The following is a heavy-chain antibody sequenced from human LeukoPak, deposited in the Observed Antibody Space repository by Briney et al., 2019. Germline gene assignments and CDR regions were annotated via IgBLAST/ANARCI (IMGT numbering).Heavy chain of an antibody. CDR2: ILYDGTIK. CDR3: VRGQGNPSHTYFAN. V-gene: IGHV3-30*04. Sequence: PGGSLRLSCAASGFTFSSYEMNWVRQAPDKGLEWVSIILYDGTIKFYADSVKGRFTVSRDNSKNTLSLQMISLRPDDTAVYHCVRGQGNPSHTYFANWGQGTPVIVSS. CDR1: GFTFSSYE. D-gene: IGHD3-10*01. J-gene: IGHJ4*02.